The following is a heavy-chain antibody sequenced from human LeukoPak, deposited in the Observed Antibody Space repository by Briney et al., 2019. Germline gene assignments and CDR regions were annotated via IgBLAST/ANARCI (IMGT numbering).Heavy chain of an antibody. CDR1: GYRFTSYW. D-gene: IGHD6-13*01. V-gene: IGHV5-51*01. J-gene: IGHJ3*02. Sequence: GASLKISCKGSGYRFTSYWIGWVRQMPGKGLEWMGIIYPGDSDSRYSPSFQGQVTISADKSITTAYLQWSSLKASDSAMYYCAKTLAGAFDIWGQGTMVTVSS. CDR3: AKTLAGAFDI. CDR2: IYPGDSDS.